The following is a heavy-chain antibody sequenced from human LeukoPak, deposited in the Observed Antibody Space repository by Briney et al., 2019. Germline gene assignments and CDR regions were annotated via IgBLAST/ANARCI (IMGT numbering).Heavy chain of an antibody. CDR3: AREPPGTTGTTCWFDP. V-gene: IGHV1-2*02. Sequence: ASVKVSCKASGYTFINYGVNWVRQAPGQGLEWMGWINPSSGGTNYAQKFQGRVTMTRDTSISTAYMELSRLRSDDTAVYYCAREPPGTTGTTCWFDPWGQGTLVTVSS. D-gene: IGHD1-1*01. CDR1: GYTFINYG. J-gene: IGHJ5*02. CDR2: INPSSGGT.